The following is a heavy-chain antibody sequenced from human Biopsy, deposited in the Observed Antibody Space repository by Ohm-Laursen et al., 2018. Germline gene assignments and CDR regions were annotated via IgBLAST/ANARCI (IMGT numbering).Heavy chain of an antibody. CDR1: GFTFSSYY. CDR2: INRDGSST. J-gene: IGHJ4*02. D-gene: IGHD2-2*01. V-gene: IGHV3-74*01. CDR3: AREGYCSRTSCYPDY. Sequence: SLRLSCAASGFTFSSYYMHWVRQAPGKGLVWVSRINRDGSSTTYADSVKGRFTISRDSAKNTLYLQMNSLRAEDTAVYYCAREGYCSRTSCYPDYWGQGTLVTVSS.